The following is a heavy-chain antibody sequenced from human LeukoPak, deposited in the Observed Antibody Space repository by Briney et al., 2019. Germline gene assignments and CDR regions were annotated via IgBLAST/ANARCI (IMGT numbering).Heavy chain of an antibody. V-gene: IGHV1-69*13. J-gene: IGHJ4*02. Sequence: GASVKVSCKASGGTFSSYAISWVRQAPGQGLEWMGGIIPIFGTANYAQKFQGRVTITADESTSTAYMELSSLRSEDTAVYYCARCYSGDYGELDYWGQGTLVTVSS. CDR1: GGTFSSYA. CDR2: IIPIFGTA. CDR3: ARCYSGDYGELDY. D-gene: IGHD1-26*01.